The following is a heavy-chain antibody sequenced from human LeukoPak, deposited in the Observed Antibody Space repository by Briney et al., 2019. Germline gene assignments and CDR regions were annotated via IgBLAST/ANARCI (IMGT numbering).Heavy chain of an antibody. CDR2: IFPGDSDT. Sequence: GESLKISCKGSGYTFSTYWIGWVRQMPGKGLEWMGIIFPGDSDTTYSPSFQGQVTISADKSSSTAFLQWSSLKASDSAMYYCARSRDGYNLFDYWGQGTLVTVSS. V-gene: IGHV5-51*01. J-gene: IGHJ4*02. CDR3: ARSRDGYNLFDY. D-gene: IGHD5-24*01. CDR1: GYTFSTYW.